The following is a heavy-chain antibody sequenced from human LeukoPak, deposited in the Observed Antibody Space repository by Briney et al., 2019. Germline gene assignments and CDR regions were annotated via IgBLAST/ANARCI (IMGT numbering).Heavy chain of an antibody. CDR2: INPNSGGT. CDR3: ARAWGYSSVNDY. CDR1: GYTFTSYG. J-gene: IGHJ4*02. Sequence: GASVKVSCKASGYTFTSYGINWVRQAPGQGLEWMGWINPNSGGTNYAQKFQGRVTMTRDTSISTAYMELSRLRSDDTAVYYCARAWGYSSVNDYWGQGTLVTVSS. D-gene: IGHD6-19*01. V-gene: IGHV1-2*02.